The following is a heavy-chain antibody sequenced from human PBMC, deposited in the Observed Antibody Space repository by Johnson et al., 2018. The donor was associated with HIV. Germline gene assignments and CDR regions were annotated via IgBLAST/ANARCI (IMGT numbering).Heavy chain of an antibody. CDR1: GFTVSSNY. Sequence: VQLVESGGDLVQPGGSLRLSCPASGFTVSSNYMSWVRQAPGQGLEWVAVIYSGGSTYYADSVMGRFTISRDNSKNTLYLRMNSMRAEDTAVYYCAKGRGSPPGAFDIWGQGTMVTVSS. CDR2: IYSGGST. J-gene: IGHJ3*02. D-gene: IGHD1-26*01. V-gene: IGHV3-66*01. CDR3: AKGRGSPPGAFDI.